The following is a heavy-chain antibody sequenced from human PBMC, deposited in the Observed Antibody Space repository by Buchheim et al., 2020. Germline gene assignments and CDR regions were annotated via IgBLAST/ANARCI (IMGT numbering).Heavy chain of an antibody. CDR1: GGSFSGNY. D-gene: IGHD1-26*01. CDR2: INHSGTT. J-gene: IGHJ3*02. V-gene: IGHV4-34*01. CDR3: ALDSGRYDPAFVI. Sequence: QVQLQQWGAGLLKPSETLSLTCVVRGGSFSGNYCSWIRQPPGKGLEWIGEINHSGTTSYNPSLKSRVAMSGDTSKNQFSLKLSSVTAADTAVYYCALDSGRYDPAFVIWGQGT.